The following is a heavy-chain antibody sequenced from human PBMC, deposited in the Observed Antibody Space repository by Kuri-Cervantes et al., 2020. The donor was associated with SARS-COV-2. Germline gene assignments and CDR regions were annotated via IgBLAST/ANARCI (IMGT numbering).Heavy chain of an antibody. Sequence: LRPSCVFSGASITSGGYSWSWVRQPPGEGLEWIGFIYPGGSTSYNPSLQSRVTISMDGSENQFSLRLTSVTAADTAVYYCARVLDFDHHGFDVWGQGTLVTVSS. CDR1: GASITSGGYS. CDR3: ARVLDFDHHGFDV. J-gene: IGHJ3*01. CDR2: IYPGGST. D-gene: IGHD3-9*01. V-gene: IGHV4-30-2*01.